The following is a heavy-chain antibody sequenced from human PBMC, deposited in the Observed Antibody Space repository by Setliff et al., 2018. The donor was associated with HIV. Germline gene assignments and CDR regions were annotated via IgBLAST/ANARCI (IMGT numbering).Heavy chain of an antibody. V-gene: IGHV4-38-2*01. CDR2: IYHSGST. CDR1: GYSISSGYY. CDR3: ARGFKNEYEFSGYMDV. J-gene: IGHJ6*03. Sequence: SETLSLTCAVSGYSISSGYYWGWIRQPPGKGLEWIGSIYHSGSTRYSPSLSRRVTISRDTSKRQVFLKVPFVDAADTAVYFCARGFKNEYEFSGYMDVWGNGTMVTVSS. D-gene: IGHD2-15*01.